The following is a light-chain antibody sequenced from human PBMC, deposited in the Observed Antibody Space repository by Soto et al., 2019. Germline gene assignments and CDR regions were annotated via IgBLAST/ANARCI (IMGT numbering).Light chain of an antibody. J-gene: IGKJ1*01. CDR1: QSVSSNF. Sequence: EIVLTQSPGTLSLSPVERTTLSCMASQSVSSNFLAWYQQKPGQAPRLLLYGASSRATGIPDRFSGSGSGTDFTLTISRLEPEDFAVYYCQQYGSSPQTFGQGTKVDIK. CDR3: QQYGSSPQT. V-gene: IGKV3-20*01. CDR2: GAS.